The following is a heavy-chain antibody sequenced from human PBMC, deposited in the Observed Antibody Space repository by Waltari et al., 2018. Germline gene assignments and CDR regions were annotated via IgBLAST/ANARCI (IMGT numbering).Heavy chain of an antibody. CDR3: AVSYTGWYGDLDY. CDR1: GYSFTGYY. CDR2: INPNSGGT. D-gene: IGHD6-19*01. V-gene: IGHV1-2*02. Sequence: QVLLVQSGAEVKKPGASVKVSCKASGYSFTGYYLPWVRQAPGQELEWMGWINPNSGGTSYAQIFQGRVTMTRDTSISTAYMELSRLTSDDTAVYYCAVSYTGWYGDLDYWGQGTLVTVSS. J-gene: IGHJ4*02.